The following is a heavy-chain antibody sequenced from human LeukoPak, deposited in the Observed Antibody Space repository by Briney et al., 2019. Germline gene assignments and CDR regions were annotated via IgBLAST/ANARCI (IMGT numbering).Heavy chain of an antibody. CDR1: GFPFSSYA. CDR3: AKDRRDYYDSSGYYVLDY. Sequence: GSLRLSCAASGFPFSSYAMSWVRPAPGKGLEWVSAISGSGGSTYYADSVKGRFTISRDNSKNTLYLQMNSLRAEDTAVYYCAKDRRDYYDSSGYYVLDYWGQGTLVTVSS. V-gene: IGHV3-23*01. CDR2: ISGSGGST. D-gene: IGHD3-22*01. J-gene: IGHJ4*02.